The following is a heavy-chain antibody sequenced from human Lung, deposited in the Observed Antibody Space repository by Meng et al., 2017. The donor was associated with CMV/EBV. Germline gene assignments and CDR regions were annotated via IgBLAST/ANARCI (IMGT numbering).Heavy chain of an antibody. J-gene: IGHJ4*02. CDR2: IYHSGST. Sequence: RLQRSGPGPVKPSGTLALTCAVSCGSISSSNWWSWVRQPPGKGLEWIGEIYHSGSTNYNPSLKSRVAISVDKSKNQFSLKLSSVTAADTAVYYCASFPPPGKQWLVADYWGQGTLVTVSS. D-gene: IGHD6-19*01. CDR3: ASFPPPGKQWLVADY. CDR1: CGSISSSNW. V-gene: IGHV4-4*02.